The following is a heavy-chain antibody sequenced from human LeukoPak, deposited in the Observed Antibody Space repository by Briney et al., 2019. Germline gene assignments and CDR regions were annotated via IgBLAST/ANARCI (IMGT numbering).Heavy chain of an antibody. D-gene: IGHD2-15*01. CDR1: GFTFSSYS. J-gene: IGHJ4*02. V-gene: IGHV3-21*01. CDR3: ARTTGICSGGSCHDFDY. CDR2: ISSSSSYI. Sequence: PGGSLRLSCAASGFTFSSYSMNWVRQAPGKGLEWVSSISSSSSYIYYADSVKGRFTISRDNAKNSLYLQMNSLRAEDTAVYYCARTTGICSGGSCHDFDYWGQGTLVTVSS.